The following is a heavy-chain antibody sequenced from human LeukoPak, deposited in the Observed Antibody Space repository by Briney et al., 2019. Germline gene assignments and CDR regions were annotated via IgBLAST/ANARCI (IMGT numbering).Heavy chain of an antibody. CDR1: GFTFSSYG. Sequence: PGGSLRLSCAASGFTFSSYGMHWVRQAPGKGLEWVAVISSDGNKKYYAASVKGRFTISRDNSKNTMYLQMNSLRVEDTAVYYCAKDDHGGNSRYWGQGTLVTVSS. CDR3: AKDDHGGNSRY. J-gene: IGHJ4*02. CDR2: ISSDGNKK. D-gene: IGHD4-23*01. V-gene: IGHV3-30*18.